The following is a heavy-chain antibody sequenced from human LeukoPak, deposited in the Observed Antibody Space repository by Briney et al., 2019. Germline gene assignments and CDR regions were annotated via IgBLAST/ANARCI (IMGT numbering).Heavy chain of an antibody. D-gene: IGHD6-13*01. CDR3: ARGRVSSSSWSSTYYYYFYMDV. J-gene: IGHJ6*03. Sequence: SETLSLTCTVSGVFINSYYWSCIRQPPGKGLEWIGYIYYSGSTNYNPPLKKRVTISVHTSKDKLPLKLISVTAADTAVFFCARGRVSSSSWSSTYYYYFYMDVWGKGTTVTVSS. V-gene: IGHV4-59*01. CDR1: GVFINSYY. CDR2: IYYSGST.